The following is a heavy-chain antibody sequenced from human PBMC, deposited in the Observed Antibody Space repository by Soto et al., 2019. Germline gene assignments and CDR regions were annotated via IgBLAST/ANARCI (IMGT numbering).Heavy chain of an antibody. CDR1: GYSFTSYW. J-gene: IGHJ6*02. CDR2: IYPGDSDT. D-gene: IGHD4-17*01. Sequence: GESLKISCKGSGYSFTSYWIGWVRQMPGKGLEWMGIIYPGDSDTRYSPSFQGQVTISADKFISTAYLQWSSLKASDTAMYYCARLPDYGDYNEDYYYGMDVWGQGTTVTVSS. V-gene: IGHV5-51*01. CDR3: ARLPDYGDYNEDYYYGMDV.